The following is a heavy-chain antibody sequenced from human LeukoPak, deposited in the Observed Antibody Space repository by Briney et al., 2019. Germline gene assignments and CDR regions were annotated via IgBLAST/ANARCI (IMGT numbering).Heavy chain of an antibody. J-gene: IGHJ4*02. V-gene: IGHV3-21*01. D-gene: IGHD3-9*01. Sequence: GGSLRLSCAASGFTFSSYSMNWVRQAPGKGLEWGSSISSSSSYIYYADSVKGRFTISRDNAKNSLYLQMNSLRAEDTAVYYCARSYDILTGYSNFDYWGQGTLVTVSS. CDR3: ARSYDILTGYSNFDY. CDR2: ISSSSSYI. CDR1: GFTFSSYS.